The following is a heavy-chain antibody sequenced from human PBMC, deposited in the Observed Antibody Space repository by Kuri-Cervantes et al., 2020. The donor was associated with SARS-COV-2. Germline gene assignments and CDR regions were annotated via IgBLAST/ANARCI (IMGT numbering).Heavy chain of an antibody. D-gene: IGHD3-16*01. CDR1: GFTFSSYA. Sequence: GGSLRLSCAASGFTFSSYAMSWVRQAPGKGLEWVSCIKGGSGATYYAASVKGRFTVSRDNAKNTLYLLMSSLRVEDTAMYYCARDLGVAPDLWGQGTQVTVSS. CDR2: IKGGSGAT. J-gene: IGHJ5*02. V-gene: IGHV3-23*01. CDR3: ARDLGVAPDL.